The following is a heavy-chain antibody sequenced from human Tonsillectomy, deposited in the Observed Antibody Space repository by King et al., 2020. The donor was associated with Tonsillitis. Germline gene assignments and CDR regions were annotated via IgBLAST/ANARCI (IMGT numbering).Heavy chain of an antibody. CDR1: GGSIRNYY. D-gene: IGHD6-6*01. Sequence: QLQESGPRLVKPSENLSLTCTVSGGSIRNYYWSWIRQPAGKGLEWIGRIYSSGSTNYNPSLNSRVTMSEDTSKNRISLKLSSVTAADTAVYYCARNPPRQLEDWYFDIWGRGTLVTVSS. CDR3: ARNPPRQLEDWYFDI. J-gene: IGHJ2*01. CDR2: IYSSGST. V-gene: IGHV4-4*07.